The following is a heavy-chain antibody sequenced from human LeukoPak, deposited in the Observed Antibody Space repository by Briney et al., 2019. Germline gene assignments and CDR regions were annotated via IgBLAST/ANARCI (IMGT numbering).Heavy chain of an antibody. J-gene: IGHJ4*02. CDR1: GGSVSGYY. CDR3: ARIPLYFLEPFDY. D-gene: IGHD3-3*01. Sequence: RPSETLSLTCAAYGGSVSGYYWSWIRQPPGKGLEWIGEISHRGRTHYNPSLKGRVTMSVDTSKNQFALEVDSVTAADTAVYYCARIPLYFLEPFDYWGQGILVTVSS. V-gene: IGHV4-34*01. CDR2: ISHRGRT.